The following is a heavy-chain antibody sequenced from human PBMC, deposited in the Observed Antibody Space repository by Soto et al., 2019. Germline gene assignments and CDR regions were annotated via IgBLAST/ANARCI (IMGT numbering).Heavy chain of an antibody. Sequence: ASVKVSCKASGYTFTSYYMHWVRQAPGQGLEWMGIINPSGGSTSYAQKFQGRVTMTRDTSTSTVYMELSSLRSEDTAVYYCASFPTLGYCSGGSCYSGHFQHWGQGTLVTVSS. J-gene: IGHJ1*01. V-gene: IGHV1-46*03. CDR1: GYTFTSYY. D-gene: IGHD2-15*01. CDR2: INPSGGST. CDR3: ASFPTLGYCSGGSCYSGHFQH.